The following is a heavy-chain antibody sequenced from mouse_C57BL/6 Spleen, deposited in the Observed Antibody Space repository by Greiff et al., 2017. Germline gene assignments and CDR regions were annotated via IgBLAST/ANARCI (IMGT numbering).Heavy chain of an antibody. Sequence: QVQLQQSGAELVKPGASVKVSCKASGYTFTSYWMHWVKQRPGQGLEWIGRIHPSDSDTNYNQKFKGKATLTVDKSSSTAYMQLRSLTSEDSAVYYCAIWRSNYLAWFAYWGQGTLVTVSA. V-gene: IGHV1-74*01. D-gene: IGHD2-5*01. J-gene: IGHJ3*01. CDR1: GYTFTSYW. CDR3: AIWRSNYLAWFAY. CDR2: IHPSDSDT.